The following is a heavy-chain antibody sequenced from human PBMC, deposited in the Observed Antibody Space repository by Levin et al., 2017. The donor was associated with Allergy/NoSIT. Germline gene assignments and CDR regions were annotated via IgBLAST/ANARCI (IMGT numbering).Heavy chain of an antibody. Sequence: GGSLRLSCAASGFTFSSYWMSWVRQAPGKGLEWVANINQDGSENNYVDSVKGRFTISRDNAGNSLYLQMNSLRAEDTAVYYCAREGRPGGVAGFQSWGQGTLVTVSS. V-gene: IGHV3-7*01. CDR3: AREGRPGGVAGFQS. CDR2: INQDGSEN. CDR1: GFTFSSYW. J-gene: IGHJ1*01. D-gene: IGHD2-15*01.